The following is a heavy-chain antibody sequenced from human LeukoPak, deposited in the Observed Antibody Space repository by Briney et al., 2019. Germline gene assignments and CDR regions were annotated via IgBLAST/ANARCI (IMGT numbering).Heavy chain of an antibody. Sequence: GSLRLSCAASGFTFSSYGMHWVRQAPGKGLEWVAVISYDGSNKYYADSVKGRFTISRDNSKNTLYLQMNSLRAEDTAVYYCAKDLSGSFNPLSYYYYYYGMDVWGQGTTVTVSS. CDR3: AKDLSGSFNPLSYYYYYYGMDV. CDR1: GFTFSSYG. J-gene: IGHJ6*02. CDR2: ISYDGSNK. V-gene: IGHV3-30*18. D-gene: IGHD1-26*01.